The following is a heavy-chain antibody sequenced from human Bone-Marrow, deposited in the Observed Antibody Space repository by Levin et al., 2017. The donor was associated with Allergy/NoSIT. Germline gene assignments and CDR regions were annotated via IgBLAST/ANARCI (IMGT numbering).Heavy chain of an antibody. CDR2: SYTSGNI. D-gene: IGHD2-21*01. CDR3: ARVLQYSYYYTDV. J-gene: IGHJ6*03. CDR1: CVSITSGSYY. Sequence: PSQTLSLTCTVSCVSITSGSYYWSWIRQPAGAGLEWIGHSYTSGNITYNPSLKSRVTISLDTSKNQFSLKLRSVTAADTAVYYCARVLQYSYYYTDVWGKGTMVTVSS. V-gene: IGHV4-61*09.